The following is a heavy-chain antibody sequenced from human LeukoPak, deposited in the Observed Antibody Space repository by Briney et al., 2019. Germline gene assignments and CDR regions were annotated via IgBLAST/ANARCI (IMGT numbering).Heavy chain of an antibody. Sequence: ASVKVSCKASGYAFTTNAIHWVRQAPGQRLERMGWINAGNGNTKYSQKFQGRVTITRDTSASTAYMELSSLRSEDTAVYYCASKSSGWYGYFDLWGRGTLVTVSS. V-gene: IGHV1-3*01. J-gene: IGHJ2*01. CDR1: GYAFTTNA. CDR3: ASKSSGWYGYFDL. D-gene: IGHD6-19*01. CDR2: INAGNGNT.